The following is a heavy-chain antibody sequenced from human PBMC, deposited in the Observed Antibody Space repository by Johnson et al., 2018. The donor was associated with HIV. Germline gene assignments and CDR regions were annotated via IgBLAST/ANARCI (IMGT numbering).Heavy chain of an antibody. Sequence: QVQLVESGGGLVKPGGSLRLSCAASGITFSDYYMSWIRQAPGKGLEWVSYISGSGSTLYYADSVKGRFTISRANSKNPLYLQMNSLRAEDTAVYYCAKWTRDGYNYVHAFDIWGQGTMVTVSS. CDR3: AKWTRDGYNYVHAFDI. J-gene: IGHJ3*02. D-gene: IGHD5-24*01. CDR1: GITFSDYY. CDR2: ISGSGSTL. V-gene: IGHV3-11*04.